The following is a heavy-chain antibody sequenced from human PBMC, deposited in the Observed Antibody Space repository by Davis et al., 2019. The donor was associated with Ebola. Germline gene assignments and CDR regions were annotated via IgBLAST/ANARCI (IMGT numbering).Heavy chain of an antibody. CDR3: ARDSDDYCFDY. V-gene: IGHV3-23*01. J-gene: IGHJ4*02. D-gene: IGHD2-21*02. CDR2: ISGSGGST. CDR1: EFTFSGYA. Sequence: GESLKISCAASEFTFSGYAMSWVRQAPGKGLEWVSAISGSGGSTYYAGSVKGRFTISKDNSKNTLYLQMNSLRAEDTAVYYCARDSDDYCFDYWGQGTLVTVSS.